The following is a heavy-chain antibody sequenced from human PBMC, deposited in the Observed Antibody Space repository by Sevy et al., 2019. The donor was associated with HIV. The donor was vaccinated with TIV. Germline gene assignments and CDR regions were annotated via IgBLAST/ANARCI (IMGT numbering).Heavy chain of an antibody. J-gene: IGHJ3*02. CDR3: VRGGWWELVGNAFDI. Sequence: GGSLRLSCAASGFTFSSYWMHWVRQAPGKGLVWVSRINSDGSSTTYADSVKGRFTISRDNAKNTLYLQMNSLRAEDTAVYYCVRGGWWELVGNAFDIWGQGTMVTVSS. CDR1: GFTFSSYW. V-gene: IGHV3-74*01. D-gene: IGHD1-26*01. CDR2: INSDGSST.